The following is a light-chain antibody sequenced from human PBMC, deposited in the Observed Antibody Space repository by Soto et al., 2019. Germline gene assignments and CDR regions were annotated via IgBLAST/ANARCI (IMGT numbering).Light chain of an antibody. Sequence: QSVLTQPPSASGSPGQSVAISCTGTSSDVGSYNYVSWYQQHPGKAPKLMIYEVTKRPSGVPDRFSGSKSGNTASLTVSGLQAEDEAGYFCSSYAGSYNLGVFGGGTKLTVL. V-gene: IGLV2-8*01. CDR2: EVT. J-gene: IGLJ3*02. CDR3: SSYAGSYNLGV. CDR1: SSDVGSYNY.